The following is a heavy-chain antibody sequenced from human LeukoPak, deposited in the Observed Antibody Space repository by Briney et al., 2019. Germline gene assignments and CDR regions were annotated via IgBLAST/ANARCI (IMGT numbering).Heavy chain of an antibody. CDR2: IIPIFGTA. D-gene: IGHD2-15*01. V-gene: IGHV1-69*05. J-gene: IGHJ5*02. Sequence: EASVKVSCKASGGTFSSYAISWVRQAPGQGLEWMGGIIPIFGTANYAQKFQGRVTITTDESTSTAYMELSSLRSEDTAVYYCASSPNFCYCSGGSCCNWFDPWGQGTLVTVSS. CDR1: GGTFSSYA. CDR3: ASSPNFCYCSGGSCCNWFDP.